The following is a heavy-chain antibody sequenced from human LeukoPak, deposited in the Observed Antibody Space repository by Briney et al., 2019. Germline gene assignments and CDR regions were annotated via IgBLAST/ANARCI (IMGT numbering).Heavy chain of an antibody. D-gene: IGHD3-10*01. CDR2: IRYDGSNK. J-gene: IGHJ4*02. CDR1: GFTFSSYG. Sequence: PGGSLRLSCAASGFTFSSYGMHWVRQAPGKGLEWVAFIRYDGSNKYYADSVKGRFTISRDNSKNTLYLQMNSLRAEDTAVYYCAKPRLSGSQGGVFDYWGQGTLVTVSS. CDR3: AKPRLSGSQGGVFDY. V-gene: IGHV3-30*02.